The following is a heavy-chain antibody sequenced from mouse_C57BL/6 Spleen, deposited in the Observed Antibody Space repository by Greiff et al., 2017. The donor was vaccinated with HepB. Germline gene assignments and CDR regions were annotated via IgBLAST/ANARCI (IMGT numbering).Heavy chain of an antibody. CDR3: ARVYYGSRTYFDY. J-gene: IGHJ2*01. CDR1: GFTFSSYA. CDR2: ISDGGSYT. D-gene: IGHD1-1*01. V-gene: IGHV5-4*01. Sequence: DVQLVESGGGLVKPGGSLKLSCAASGFTFSSYAMSWVRQTPEKRLEWVATISDGGSYTYYPDNVKGRFTISRDNAKNNLYLQMSHLKSEDTAMYYCARVYYGSRTYFDYWGQGTTLTVSS.